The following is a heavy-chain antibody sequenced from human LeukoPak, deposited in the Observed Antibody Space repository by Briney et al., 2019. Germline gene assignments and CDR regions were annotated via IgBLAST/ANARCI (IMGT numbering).Heavy chain of an antibody. Sequence: GRSLRLSCGASGFXFSSYGIHWVRQAPGKGLEWMAVIWYDGSNKYYVDSVKGRFTISRDNSKNTLYLQMNSLRAEDTAVYYCARDQNEGYGDYFYYFDYWGQGTLVTVSS. D-gene: IGHD4-17*01. CDR3: ARDQNEGYGDYFYYFDY. V-gene: IGHV3-33*01. J-gene: IGHJ4*02. CDR2: IWYDGSNK. CDR1: GFXFSSYG.